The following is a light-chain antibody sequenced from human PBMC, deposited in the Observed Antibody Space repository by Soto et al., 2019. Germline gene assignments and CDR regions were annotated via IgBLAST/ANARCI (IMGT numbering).Light chain of an antibody. V-gene: IGKV3-20*01. CDR1: QSVRSNY. CDR3: QQYGSSPYS. J-gene: IGKJ2*01. Sequence: EIVLTQSPGTLSLSPGERVTLSCRASQSVRSNYLAWYQQKPGQAPRLLIYGASSRATGVPDRFSGSGSGTDFTLTISRLEPEDFAVYSCQQYGSSPYSFGRGTKLEIK. CDR2: GAS.